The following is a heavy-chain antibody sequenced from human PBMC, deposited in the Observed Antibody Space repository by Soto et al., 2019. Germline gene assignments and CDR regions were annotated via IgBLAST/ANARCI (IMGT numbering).Heavy chain of an antibody. D-gene: IGHD5-12*01. CDR1: GFTFSRYT. J-gene: IGHJ6*02. V-gene: IGHV3-21*01. CDR3: ARDRAEDIMVLPASCFRYGMGV. Sequence: GGSLRLSGAAAGFTFSRYTMNWVRQAPGKGLEWVWSISSRSSYISYAASVRGRFTVSRDSAKNSLFLQRNSLRAEDSAVYYCARDRAEDIMVLPASCFRYGMGVWGQGTTVTVSS. CDR2: ISSRSSYI.